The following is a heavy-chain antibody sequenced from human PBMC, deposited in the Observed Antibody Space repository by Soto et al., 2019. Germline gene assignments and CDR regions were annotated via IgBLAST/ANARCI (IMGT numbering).Heavy chain of an antibody. CDR2: INPSGGST. CDR3: ARGKNDILTGYYPLFDY. Sequence: GASVKVSCKASGYTFTSYYMHWVRQAPGQGLEWMGIINPSGGSTSYAQKFQGRVTMTRDTSTSTVYMELSSLRSEDTAVYYCARGKNDILTGYYPLFDYWGQGTPVTVSS. J-gene: IGHJ4*02. CDR1: GYTFTSYY. V-gene: IGHV1-46*01. D-gene: IGHD3-9*01.